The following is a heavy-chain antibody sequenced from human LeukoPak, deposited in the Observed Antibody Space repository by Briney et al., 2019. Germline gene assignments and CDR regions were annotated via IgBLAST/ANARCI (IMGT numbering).Heavy chain of an antibody. CDR2: IYYRVTS. Sequence: SETLSLTCTVSGDSISTYYWSWIRQPPGKGLEWIGYIYYRVTSDYNPSLKSRVTMSVDMSTRQISLKLSSVTAADTAVYYCARAVGGDGSGSLWGPGTPVTVSS. J-gene: IGHJ4*02. D-gene: IGHD3-10*01. CDR1: GDSISTYY. V-gene: IGHV4-59*01. CDR3: ARAVGGDGSGSL.